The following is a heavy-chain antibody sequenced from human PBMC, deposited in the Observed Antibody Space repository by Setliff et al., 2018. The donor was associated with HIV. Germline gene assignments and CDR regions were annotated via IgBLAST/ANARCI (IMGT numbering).Heavy chain of an antibody. J-gene: IGHJ5*02. CDR2: IYNSVTT. D-gene: IGHD1-26*01. CDR3: ARGGTSSNWFDP. Sequence: KPSETLSLTCTVSGDSLSDYHLSWIRQAPGKGLQWIGFIYNSVTTNYNPSLKSRVSMSLDTSKNQFSLKLTSVTAADTAVYYCARGGTSSNWFDPWGQGTLVTVSS. CDR1: GDSLSDYH. V-gene: IGHV4-59*01.